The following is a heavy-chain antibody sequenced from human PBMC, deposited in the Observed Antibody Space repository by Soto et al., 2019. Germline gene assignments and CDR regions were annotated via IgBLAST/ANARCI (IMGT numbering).Heavy chain of an antibody. CDR3: ARGYRDNYVSSIDV. CDR2: IMPMFGIG. D-gene: IGHD4-4*01. CDR1: GGSFSKYG. Sequence: QVQLVQSGAEVKMPGSSVRVSCKASGGSFSKYGISWVRQAPGQGLEWMGGIMPMFGIGNYAEKFLGRVTITADESTSTIPIAPRSLSTEDTAVYFCARGYRDNYVSSIDVWGPGTTVTVSS. V-gene: IGHV1-69*01. J-gene: IGHJ6*02.